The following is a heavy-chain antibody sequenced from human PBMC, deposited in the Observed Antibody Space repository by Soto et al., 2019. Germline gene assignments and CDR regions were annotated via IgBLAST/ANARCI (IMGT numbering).Heavy chain of an antibody. CDR2: IYWNDDK. CDR1: GFSLSSPGVG. CDR3: AHKEDRTHWFDP. J-gene: IGHJ5*02. Sequence: SGPTLVNPTQTLTLTCTFSGFSLSSPGVGVGWFRQPPGKALECFALIYWNDDKRYRPSLKSRLTLTKDTSKNQVVLTMTNMDPVDTATYYCAHKEDRTHWFDPWGQGTLVTVSS. V-gene: IGHV2-5*01.